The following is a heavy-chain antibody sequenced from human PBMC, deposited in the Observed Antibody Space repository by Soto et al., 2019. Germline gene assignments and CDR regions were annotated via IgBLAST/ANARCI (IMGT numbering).Heavy chain of an antibody. Sequence: EASVKVSCKASGYTFTGYYMHWVRQAPGQGLEWMGWINPNSGGTNYAQKFQGWVTMTRDTSISTAYMELSRLRSDDTAVYYCARALNSSSLPFDYWGQGTLVTVSS. CDR3: ARALNSSSLPFDY. D-gene: IGHD6-6*01. J-gene: IGHJ4*02. CDR1: GYTFTGYY. V-gene: IGHV1-2*04. CDR2: INPNSGGT.